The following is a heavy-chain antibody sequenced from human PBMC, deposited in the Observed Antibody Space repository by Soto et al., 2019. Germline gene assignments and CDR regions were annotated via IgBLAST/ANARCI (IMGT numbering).Heavy chain of an antibody. J-gene: IGHJ3*02. V-gene: IGHV1-2*02. Sequence: ASMKVSCKASGYTFTRYGINWVRQAPGQGLEWMGWINPNSGGTNYAQKFQGRVTMTRDTSISTAYMELSRLRSDDTAVYYCARSTAMRAFDIWGQGTMVTVSS. CDR2: INPNSGGT. D-gene: IGHD5-18*01. CDR3: ARSTAMRAFDI. CDR1: GYTFTRYG.